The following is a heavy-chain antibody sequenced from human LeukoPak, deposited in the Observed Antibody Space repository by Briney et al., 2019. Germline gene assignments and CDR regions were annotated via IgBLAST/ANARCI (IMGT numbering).Heavy chain of an antibody. Sequence: SESLSLTCNASGGFMSGFFWNWLRQPAGKGLEWIGRTHASGKSNYNPSFKTRVTMSVDTSKSQISLRLNSMTAADTAVYYCGTGGALGELAILTWGQGTLVSVSS. J-gene: IGHJ1*01. CDR1: GGFMSGFF. V-gene: IGHV4-4*07. CDR3: GTGGALGELAILT. D-gene: IGHD3-16*01. CDR2: THASGKS.